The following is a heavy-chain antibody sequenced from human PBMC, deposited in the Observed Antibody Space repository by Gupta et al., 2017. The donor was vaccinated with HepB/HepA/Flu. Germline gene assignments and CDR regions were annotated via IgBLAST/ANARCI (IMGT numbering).Heavy chain of an antibody. D-gene: IGHD2-2*03. J-gene: IGHJ5*02. V-gene: IGHV3-53*01. Sequence: EVQVVESGGGLIQPGGSLRLSCAASGFTVSGSYMSWVRQAPGKGLEWVSVIYSGGNTYYADSLKGRFTISRDNSKNTLYLQMSILSADDTAVYHCARDPGYGQSTSFDPWGQGTLVTVSS. CDR2: IYSGGNT. CDR1: GFTVSGSY. CDR3: ARDPGYGQSTSFDP.